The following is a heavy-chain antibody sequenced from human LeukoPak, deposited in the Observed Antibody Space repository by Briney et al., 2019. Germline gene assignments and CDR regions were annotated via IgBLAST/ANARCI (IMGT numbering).Heavy chain of an antibody. D-gene: IGHD6-13*01. J-gene: IGHJ4*02. Sequence: ASVKVSCTASGGTFSSYAISWVRQAPGQGLEWMGGIIPIFGTANYAQKFQGRVTITADESTGTAYMELSSLRSEDTAVYYCARSLIAAAVDYFDYWGQGTLVTVSS. CDR1: GGTFSSYA. V-gene: IGHV1-69*13. CDR2: IIPIFGTA. CDR3: ARSLIAAAVDYFDY.